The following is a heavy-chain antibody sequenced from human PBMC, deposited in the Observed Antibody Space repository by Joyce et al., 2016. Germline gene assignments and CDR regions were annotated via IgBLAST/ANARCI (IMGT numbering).Heavy chain of an antibody. J-gene: IGHJ5*02. D-gene: IGHD4-17*01. CDR1: GGSMGNYH. V-gene: IGHV4-4*07. Sequence: QVQLQESGPGLVKPSETLSLTCTVSGGSMGNYHWSWIQQPAGKGLEWIGRIYTSGITNDNPSLGSRVAVSIDTSKNQFSLRLISVTAADTAVYYCARDISGDPGWFDPWGQGTLVTVSS. CDR3: ARDISGDPGWFDP. CDR2: IYTSGIT.